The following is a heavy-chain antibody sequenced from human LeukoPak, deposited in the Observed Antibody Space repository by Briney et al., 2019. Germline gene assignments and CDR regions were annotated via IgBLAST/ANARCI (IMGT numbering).Heavy chain of an antibody. Sequence: SQTLSLTCTVPGGSFSSDDYYSSWLRQPPGKGLEWIGYIYRTGSTYYNPSLKGRVTISADRSKNLFSLNLSPVTAADTAVYYCARGEAGTGTTAYFDPWGQGTLVTVSS. CDR1: GGSFSSDDYY. J-gene: IGHJ5*02. V-gene: IGHV4-30-2*01. CDR3: ARGEAGTGTTAYFDP. CDR2: IYRTGST. D-gene: IGHD1-7*01.